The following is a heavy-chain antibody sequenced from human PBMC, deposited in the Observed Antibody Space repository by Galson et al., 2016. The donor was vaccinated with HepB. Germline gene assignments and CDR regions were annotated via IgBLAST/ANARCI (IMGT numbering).Heavy chain of an antibody. D-gene: IGHD3-22*01. J-gene: IGHJ4*02. V-gene: IGHV3-30*18. CDR2: IFSGGNNK. Sequence: LRLSCAASGFSFSGYGMHWVRQAPGKGLEWVAAIFSGGNNKYYAESVKGRFTVSRDNSKNTLYLQMNGLSAEDTAVYYCAKETPPSPYYDSSGYFDYWGQGTLVTVSS. CDR3: AKETPPSPYYDSSGYFDY. CDR1: GFSFSGYG.